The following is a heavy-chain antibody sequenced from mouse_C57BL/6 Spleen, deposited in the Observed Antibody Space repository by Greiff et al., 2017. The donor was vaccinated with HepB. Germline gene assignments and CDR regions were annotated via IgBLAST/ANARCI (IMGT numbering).Heavy chain of an antibody. J-gene: IGHJ1*03. Sequence: VQLQQPGAELVKPGASVKMSCKASGYTFTSYWITWVKQRPGQGLEWIGDIYPGSGSTNYNEKFKSKATLTADTSSSTAYMQLSSLTSEDSAVYYCARATTVEGDGYFDVWGTGTTVTVSS. V-gene: IGHV1-55*01. CDR2: IYPGSGST. CDR3: ARATTVEGDGYFDV. D-gene: IGHD1-1*01. CDR1: GYTFTSYW.